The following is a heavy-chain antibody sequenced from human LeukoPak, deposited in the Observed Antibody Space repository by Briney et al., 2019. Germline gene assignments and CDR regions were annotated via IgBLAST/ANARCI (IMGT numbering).Heavy chain of an antibody. CDR1: GGSISSSSYY. CDR3: ASIHSGGSWGIGC. V-gene: IGHV4-39*01. Sequence: SETLSLTCTVSGGSISSSSYYWGWIRQPPGKGLEWIGSIYYSGSTYYNPSLKSRVTISVDTSKNQFSLKLSSVTAADTAVYYCASIHSGGSWGIGCWGQGTLVTVSS. CDR2: IYYSGST. D-gene: IGHD2-15*01. J-gene: IGHJ4*02.